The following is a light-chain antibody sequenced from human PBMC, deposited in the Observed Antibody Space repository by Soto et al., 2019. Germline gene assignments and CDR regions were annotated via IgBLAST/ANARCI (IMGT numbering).Light chain of an antibody. Sequence: QSVLTQPASVSGSPGQSITISCTGTNSDVGTYNSVSWYQHHPGKAPKLMICEVSNRPSGVSNRFSGSKSGNTASLSISGLEVEDEAEYFCFSFTSTRTHVFGTGTKGTV. J-gene: IGLJ1*01. V-gene: IGLV2-14*01. CDR3: FSFTSTRTHV. CDR2: EVS. CDR1: NSDVGTYNS.